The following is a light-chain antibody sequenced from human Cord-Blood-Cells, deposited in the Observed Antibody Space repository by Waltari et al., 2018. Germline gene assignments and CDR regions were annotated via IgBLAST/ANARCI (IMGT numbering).Light chain of an antibody. Sequence: SSELTQAPAVSVALGQTVRITCQRDSLTSYYATWYQQKPGQAPVLVIYGKNNRPSGIPDRFSGSSSGNTASLTITGAQAEDEADYYCNSRDSSGNHWVFGGGTKLTVL. CDR2: GKN. CDR3: NSRDSSGNHWV. CDR1: SLTSYY. V-gene: IGLV3-19*01. J-gene: IGLJ3*02.